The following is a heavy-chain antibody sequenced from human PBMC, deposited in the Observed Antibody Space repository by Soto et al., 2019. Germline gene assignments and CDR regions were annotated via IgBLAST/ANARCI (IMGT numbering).Heavy chain of an antibody. D-gene: IGHD6-19*01. Sequence: EVQLVESGGGLVQPGGSLRLSCAASGFTVSSNYMSWVRQAPGKGLEWVSVIYSGGSTYYADSVKGRFTISRDNSKNTLYLQMNSLRAEDTAVYYCARDRPYSSGWYHDYWGKGTLVTVSS. CDR2: IYSGGST. J-gene: IGHJ4*02. CDR3: ARDRPYSSGWYHDY. CDR1: GFTVSSNY. V-gene: IGHV3-66*01.